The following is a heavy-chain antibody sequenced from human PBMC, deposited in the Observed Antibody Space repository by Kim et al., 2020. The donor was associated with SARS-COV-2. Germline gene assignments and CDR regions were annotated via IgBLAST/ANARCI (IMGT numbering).Heavy chain of an antibody. V-gene: IGHV3-23*01. D-gene: IGHD3-3*01. CDR3: AKRTDFWSGYYSHYGMDV. J-gene: IGHJ6*02. Sequence: KGRFTISRDKTKNTRYLQMTSLRAEDTAVYYCAKRTDFWSGYYSHYGMDVWGQGTTVTVSS.